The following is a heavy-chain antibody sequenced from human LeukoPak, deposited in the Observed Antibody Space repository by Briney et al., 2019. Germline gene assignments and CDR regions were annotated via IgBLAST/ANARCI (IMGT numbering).Heavy chain of an antibody. Sequence: GRSLRLSCAASGFTFRSYGMRWVRQAPGKGLEWVAVISYDGSNKYYADSVKGRFTISRDNSKKTLYLQMNSLRAEDTAVYYCAKDLRVNCSGGSCYDWFDPWGQGTLVTVSS. CDR2: ISYDGSNK. D-gene: IGHD2-15*01. CDR1: GFTFRSYG. V-gene: IGHV3-30*18. CDR3: AKDLRVNCSGGSCYDWFDP. J-gene: IGHJ5*02.